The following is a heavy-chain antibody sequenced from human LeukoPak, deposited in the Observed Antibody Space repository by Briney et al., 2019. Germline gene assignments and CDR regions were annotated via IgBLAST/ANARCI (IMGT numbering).Heavy chain of an antibody. CDR1: GGSISSGIYY. CDR2: IYYSGAT. J-gene: IGHJ5*02. D-gene: IGHD2-21*01. CDR3: ARHIWQSTARPWFDP. V-gene: IGHV4-39*01. Sequence: SETLSLTCTVSGGSISSGIYYWGWIRQTPGQGLEWIGTIYYSGATYYNPSLKSRVTISVDTSKNQFSLKVSSVIAADTALYYCARHIWQSTARPWFDPWGQGTLVTVSS.